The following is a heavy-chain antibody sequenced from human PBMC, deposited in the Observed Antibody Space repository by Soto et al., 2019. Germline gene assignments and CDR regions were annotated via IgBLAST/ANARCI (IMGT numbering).Heavy chain of an antibody. CDR2: IWYDGSNK. J-gene: IGHJ3*02. V-gene: IGHV3-33*01. CDR1: GFTFSSYG. Sequence: GGSLRLSCAASGFTFSSYGMHWVRQAPGKGLEWVAVIWYDGSNKYYADSVKGRFTISRDNSKNTLYLQMNSLRAEDTAVYYCARDAPLLFGVVIKGDAFDIWGQGTMVTVSS. CDR3: ARDAPLLFGVVIKGDAFDI. D-gene: IGHD3-3*01.